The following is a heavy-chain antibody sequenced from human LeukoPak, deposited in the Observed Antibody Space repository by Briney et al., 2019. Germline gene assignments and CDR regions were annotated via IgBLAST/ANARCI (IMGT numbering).Heavy chain of an antibody. CDR3: ARVSYDSTTFYFYFDY. Sequence: GASVKVSCKASGYTFTGYYMHWVRQAPGQGLEWMGWINPNSGGTNYAQKFQGRVTMTRDTSISTAYMELSRLRSDDTAVYYCARVSYDSTTFYFYFDYWGQGTLVTVSS. D-gene: IGHD2/OR15-2a*01. CDR1: GYTFTGYY. J-gene: IGHJ4*02. V-gene: IGHV1-2*02. CDR2: INPNSGGT.